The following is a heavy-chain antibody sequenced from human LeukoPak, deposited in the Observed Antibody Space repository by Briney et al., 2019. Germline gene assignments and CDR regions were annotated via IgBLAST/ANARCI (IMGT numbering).Heavy chain of an antibody. CDR3: ARVGATGAFDI. CDR2: IFHNGDT. D-gene: IGHD1-26*01. Sequence: SETLSLTCTISGGSFSWGGSYWSWIRQPPGKGLEWLGYIFHNGDTYYNSSLKSRVSLSVDKANKKFSLRLTSVTAADTAVYFCARVGATGAFDIWGQGTMVTVSS. V-gene: IGHV4-30-2*01. CDR1: GGSFSWGGSY. J-gene: IGHJ3*02.